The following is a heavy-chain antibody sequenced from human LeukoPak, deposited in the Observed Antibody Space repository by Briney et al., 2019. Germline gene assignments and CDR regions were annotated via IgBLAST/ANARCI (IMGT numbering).Heavy chain of an antibody. Sequence: SETLSLTCTVSGGSISSYYWSWIRQHPGKGLEWIGYIYYSGSTYYNPSLKSRVTISVDTSKNQFSLKLSSVTAADTAVYYCARASSWYRPFDYWGQGTLVTVSS. V-gene: IGHV4-59*12. CDR1: GGSISSYY. CDR3: ARASSWYRPFDY. J-gene: IGHJ4*02. CDR2: IYYSGST. D-gene: IGHD6-13*01.